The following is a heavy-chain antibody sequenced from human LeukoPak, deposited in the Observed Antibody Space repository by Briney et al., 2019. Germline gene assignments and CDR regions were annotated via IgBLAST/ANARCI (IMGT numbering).Heavy chain of an antibody. Sequence: GGSLRLSCAASGFTFDDYGMSWVRQAPGKGLEWVANIKQDGSEKYYVDSVKGRFTISRDNAKNSLYLQMNGLRAEDTAVYYCARPSGSSLDYWGQGTLVTVSS. D-gene: IGHD3-22*01. CDR2: IKQDGSEK. CDR1: GFTFDDYG. V-gene: IGHV3-7*01. CDR3: ARPSGSSLDY. J-gene: IGHJ4*02.